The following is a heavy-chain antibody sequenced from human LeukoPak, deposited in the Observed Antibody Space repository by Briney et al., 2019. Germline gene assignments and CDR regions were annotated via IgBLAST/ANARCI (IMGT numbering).Heavy chain of an antibody. CDR3: ARDLADTAMVYYYYGMDV. Sequence: PGGSLRLSCAASGFTFSSYGMHWVRQAPGKGLEWVSYISSSSSTIYYADSVKGRFTISRDNAKNSLYLQMNSLRDEDTAVYYCARDLADTAMVYYYYGMDVWGQGTTVTVSS. CDR1: GFTFSSYG. J-gene: IGHJ6*02. V-gene: IGHV3-48*02. CDR2: ISSSSSTI. D-gene: IGHD5-18*01.